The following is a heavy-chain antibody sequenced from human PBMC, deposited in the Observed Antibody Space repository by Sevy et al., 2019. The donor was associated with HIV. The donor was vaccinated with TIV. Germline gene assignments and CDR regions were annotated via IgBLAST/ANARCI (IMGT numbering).Heavy chain of an antibody. D-gene: IGHD5-18*01. V-gene: IGHV4-30-4*01. J-gene: IGHJ3*02. Sequence: SEILSLTCTVSGGSISSGDYYWSWIRQPPGKGLEWIGYIYYSGSTYYNPSLKSRVTISVDTSKNQFSLKLSSVTAADTAVYYCARGDVDTAMVTMGSAFDIWGQGTMVTVSS. CDR1: GGSISSGDYY. CDR3: ARGDVDTAMVTMGSAFDI. CDR2: IYYSGST.